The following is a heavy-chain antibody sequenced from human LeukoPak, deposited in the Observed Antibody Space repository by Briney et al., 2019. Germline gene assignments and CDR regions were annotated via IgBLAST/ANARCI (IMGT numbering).Heavy chain of an antibody. V-gene: IGHV3-30*02. CDR2: IRYDGNNK. CDR3: AKDIDWLAFED. J-gene: IGHJ4*02. Sequence: PGGSLRLSCAASGFTFSSYGIHWVRQAPGKGLNWVAFIRYDGNNKYYADSVKGRFTISRDNSENTVYLQMNSLRVEDTALYYCAKDIDWLAFEDWGQGTLVTVSS. D-gene: IGHD6-19*01. CDR1: GFTFSSYG.